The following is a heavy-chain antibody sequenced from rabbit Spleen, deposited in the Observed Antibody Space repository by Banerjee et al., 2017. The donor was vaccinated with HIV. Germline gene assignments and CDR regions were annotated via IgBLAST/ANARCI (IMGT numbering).Heavy chain of an antibody. D-gene: IGHD6-1*01. V-gene: IGHV1S43*01. CDR1: GIDFSSGDD. Sequence: QQQLEESGGGLVKPGGTLTLTCKASGIDFSSGDDMCWVRQAPGKGLEWIACIGISSNISWYASWVNGRFTISKTSSPTVTLQVTSLTAADTATYFCAKAYGGITGYGYASFKLWGPGTLVTVS. J-gene: IGHJ4*01. CDR2: IGISSNIS. CDR3: AKAYGGITGYGYASFKL.